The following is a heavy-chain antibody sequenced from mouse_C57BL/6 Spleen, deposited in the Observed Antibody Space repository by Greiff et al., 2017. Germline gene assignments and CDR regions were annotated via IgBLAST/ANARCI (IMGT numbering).Heavy chain of an antibody. J-gene: IGHJ2*01. D-gene: IGHD1-1*01. CDR1: GFTFSSYT. CDR2: ISGGGGNT. Sequence: EVQLVESGGGLVKPGGSLKLSCAASGFTFSSYTMSWVRQTPEKRLEWVATISGGGGNTYYPDSVKGRFTISRDNAKNTLYLQKSKLRSEDTALYYCARRLDYYDSSYVDYWGQGTTLTVSS. V-gene: IGHV5-9*01. CDR3: ARRLDYYDSSYVDY.